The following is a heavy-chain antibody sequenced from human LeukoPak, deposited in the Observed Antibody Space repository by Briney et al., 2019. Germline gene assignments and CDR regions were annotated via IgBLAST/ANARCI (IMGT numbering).Heavy chain of an antibody. J-gene: IGHJ4*02. CDR1: GFTFSSYA. V-gene: IGHV3-23*01. Sequence: QPGGSLRLSCAASGFTFSSYAMTWVRQAPGKGLEWVSAISGSGGSTYYADSVKGRFTISRDNSKNTLYLQMNSLRAEDTAVYYCAKGKIYGDYEAVGFDYWGQGTLVTVPS. D-gene: IGHD4-17*01. CDR2: ISGSGGST. CDR3: AKGKIYGDYEAVGFDY.